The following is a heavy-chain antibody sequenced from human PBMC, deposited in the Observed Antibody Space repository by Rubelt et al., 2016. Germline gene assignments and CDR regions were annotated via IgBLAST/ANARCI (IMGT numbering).Heavy chain of an antibody. D-gene: IGHD6-19*01. J-gene: IGHJ4*02. CDR2: IWYDGSNK. Sequence: QLVESGGGVVQPGRSLRLSCAASGFTFSSYGMHWVRQAPGKGLEWVAVIWYDGSNKYYADSVKGRFTISRDNSKNTLYLQMNSLRGEDTAVYYCAQRTSGWPYWGQGTLVTVSS. V-gene: IGHV3-33*06. CDR3: AQRTSGWPY. CDR1: GFTFSSYG.